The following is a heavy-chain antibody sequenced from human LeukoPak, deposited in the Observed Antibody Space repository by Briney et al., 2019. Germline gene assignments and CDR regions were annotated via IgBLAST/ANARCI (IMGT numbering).Heavy chain of an antibody. V-gene: IGHV3-21*01. D-gene: IGHD2-2*01. CDR3: ARSLKVSAALDVFDI. Sequence: GGSLRLSCAASEFTFSSHSMNWFRQAPGKGLEWVSSISRSGGSIYYADSLKGRFTISRDNAKNSLYLQMNSLRAEDTAVYFCARSLKVSAALDVFDIWGQGTMVTVSS. CDR2: ISRSGGSI. J-gene: IGHJ3*02. CDR1: EFTFSSHS.